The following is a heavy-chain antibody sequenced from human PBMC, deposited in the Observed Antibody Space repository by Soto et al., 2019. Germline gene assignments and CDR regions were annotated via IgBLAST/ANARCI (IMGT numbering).Heavy chain of an antibody. V-gene: IGHV3-30-3*01. Sequence: QEQLVESGGGVVQPGRSLRLSCRVSGFTFINYAMHWVRQAPGKGLEWVALISGDGSNQYYADSGKGRFTISRDNSRKTLYLQMNSLRADDTAVYYCARHLSHLKSVWLDPWGQGTLVTVSS. CDR2: ISGDGSNQ. CDR3: ARHLSHLKSVWLDP. J-gene: IGHJ5*02. D-gene: IGHD3-3*02. CDR1: GFTFINYA.